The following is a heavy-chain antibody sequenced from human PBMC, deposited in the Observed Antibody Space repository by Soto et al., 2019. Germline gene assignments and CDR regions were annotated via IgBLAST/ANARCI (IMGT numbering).Heavy chain of an antibody. CDR3: ARGPRLYYFDF. J-gene: IGHJ4*02. Sequence: SETLSLTCTVSGGSISSYYWSWIRQPPGKGLEWIGYIYNSGTTDYNPSLKSRVTISVDTSKNQFSLKVNSVTAADTAVYYCARGPRLYYFDFWGQGTLVPVSS. CDR1: GGSISSYY. D-gene: IGHD3-22*01. CDR2: IYNSGTT. V-gene: IGHV4-59*01.